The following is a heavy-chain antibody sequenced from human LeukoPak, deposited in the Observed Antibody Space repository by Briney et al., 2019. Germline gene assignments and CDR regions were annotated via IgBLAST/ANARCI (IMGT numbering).Heavy chain of an antibody. Sequence: GGSLRLSCAASRFTFSSYAMSWVRQAPGKGLEWISSVTDRGVSTYYADSVKGRFTISRDNSKNTVYLQMNSLRTDDTAVYYCGGGYTGSHHDYWGQGTLVTVSS. J-gene: IGHJ4*02. CDR1: RFTFSSYA. D-gene: IGHD1-26*01. CDR3: GGGYTGSHHDY. CDR2: VTDRGVST. V-gene: IGHV3-23*01.